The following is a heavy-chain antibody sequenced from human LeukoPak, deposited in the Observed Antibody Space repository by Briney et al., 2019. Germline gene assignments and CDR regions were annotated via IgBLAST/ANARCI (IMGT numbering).Heavy chain of an antibody. Sequence: GESLKISCKGSGYRFTSYWIGWVRQMPGKGLGWMGIIYPGDSDTRYNPSFQDQVTISADKSISTAYLQWSSLKASDTAMYYCARQRFTMRAYAGNWFDPWGQGTLVTVSS. CDR3: ARQRFTMRAYAGNWFDP. J-gene: IGHJ5*02. V-gene: IGHV5-51*01. CDR1: GYRFTSYW. D-gene: IGHD3-10*01. CDR2: IYPGDSDT.